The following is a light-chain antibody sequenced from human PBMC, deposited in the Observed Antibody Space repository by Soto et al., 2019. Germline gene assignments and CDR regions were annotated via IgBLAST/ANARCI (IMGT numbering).Light chain of an antibody. V-gene: IGLV2-14*01. CDR1: SSDIGGSNS. Sequence: QSALTQPASVSGSPGQTIIMSCTGTSSDIGGSNSVSWYQQHPDKAPKLILFDVSHRPSKIPDRFSGSKSGNTASLTISGLQAEDKADYYCSSYSSSGTLVLFGGGTKLTVL. CDR2: DVS. J-gene: IGLJ3*02. CDR3: SSYSSSGTLVL.